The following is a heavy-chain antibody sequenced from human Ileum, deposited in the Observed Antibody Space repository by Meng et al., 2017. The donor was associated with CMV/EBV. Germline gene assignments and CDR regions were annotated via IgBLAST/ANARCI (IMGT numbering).Heavy chain of an antibody. J-gene: IGHJ3*02. V-gene: IGHV3-66*01. CDR2: IYSGGST. CDR1: GFTVSSNY. D-gene: IGHD3-3*01. CDR3: AKGQTIWLAAFDI. Sequence: GGSLRLSCAASGFTVSSNYMSWVRQAPGKGLEWVSVIYSGGSTYYADSVKGRFTISRDNSKNTLYLQMNSLRAEDTAVYYCAKGQTIWLAAFDIWGQGTMVTVSS.